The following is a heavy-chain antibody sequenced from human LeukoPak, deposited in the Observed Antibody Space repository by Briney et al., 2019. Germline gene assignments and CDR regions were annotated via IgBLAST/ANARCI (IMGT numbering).Heavy chain of an antibody. D-gene: IGHD3-16*02. CDR3: ARGVIIRGRLDP. CDR1: GFIFRNYW. V-gene: IGHV3-7*01. Sequence: PGGSLRLSCVASGFIFRNYWMIWVRQAPGKGLEWVANIKEDGSEKYYVESVKGRFTISRDNAKNSLYLQMSSLRAEDTAVYYCARGVIIRGRLDPWGQGTLVTVS. CDR2: IKEDGSEK. J-gene: IGHJ5*02.